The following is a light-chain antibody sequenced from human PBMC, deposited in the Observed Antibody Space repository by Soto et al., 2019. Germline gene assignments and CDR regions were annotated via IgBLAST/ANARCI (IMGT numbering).Light chain of an antibody. CDR3: LLTYTGTWV. CDR2: DTT. J-gene: IGLJ3*02. V-gene: IGLV7-46*01. CDR1: TGAVTSGHF. Sequence: QAVVTQEPSLTVSPGGTVTLTCGSSTGAVTSGHFPYWFQQKPGQAPRTLIYDTTNRHSWTPARFSGFLLGGKAALTLSGSQPEDEAEYYCLLTYTGTWVFGGGPQLTVL.